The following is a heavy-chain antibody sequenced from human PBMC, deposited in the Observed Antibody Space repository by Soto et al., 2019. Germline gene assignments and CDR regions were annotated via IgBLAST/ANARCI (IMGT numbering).Heavy chain of an antibody. Sequence: QVQLVESGGGVVKRGRSLRLSCAASGFTFSSYAMHWVRQAPGKGLEWVAVISYDGSNKYYADSVKGRFTISRDISKNTLYLQMNSLRAEDTAVYYCARAGGLLLDYWGQGTLVTVSS. V-gene: IGHV3-30-3*01. J-gene: IGHJ4*02. CDR3: ARAGGLLLDY. CDR2: ISYDGSNK. D-gene: IGHD2-15*01. CDR1: GFTFSSYA.